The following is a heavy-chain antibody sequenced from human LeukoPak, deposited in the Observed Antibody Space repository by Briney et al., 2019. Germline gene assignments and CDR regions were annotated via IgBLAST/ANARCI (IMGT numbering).Heavy chain of an antibody. V-gene: IGHV3-30*02. J-gene: IGHJ4*02. CDR2: IQYDESIK. CDR1: GFTFRSYG. D-gene: IGHD3-10*01. Sequence: GGSLRLSCVPSGFTFRSYGMHWVRQAPGKGLEWLTFIQYDESIKEYADSVKGRFTISRDNSKNTLYLQMDSLRAEDTAVYYCAKDTNYYGSGSLDYWGQGTLVTVSS. CDR3: AKDTNYYGSGSLDY.